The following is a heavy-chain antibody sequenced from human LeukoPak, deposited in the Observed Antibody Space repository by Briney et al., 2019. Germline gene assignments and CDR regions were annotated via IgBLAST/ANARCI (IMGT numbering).Heavy chain of an antibody. D-gene: IGHD3-10*01. CDR3: ATLDATLRGSPFDY. V-gene: IGHV1-46*01. CDR2: INPIGGAT. CDR1: GYTFTGYY. Sequence: GASVKVSCKASGYTFTGYYMHWVRQAPGQGLEWMGIINPIGGATTYAQKFQGRVTMTRDMSTSIVYMDLSSLRYEDTAVYYCATLDATLRGSPFDYWGQGTLVTVSS. J-gene: IGHJ4*02.